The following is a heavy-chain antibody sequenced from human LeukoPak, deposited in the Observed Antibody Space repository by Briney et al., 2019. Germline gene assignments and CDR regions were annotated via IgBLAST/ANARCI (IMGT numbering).Heavy chain of an antibody. J-gene: IGHJ4*02. CDR2: IYSGGNT. D-gene: IGHD3-10*01. Sequence: GGSLRLSCAASGFTVSSNYMSWVRQAPGKGLEWVSVIYSGGNTYYADSVKGRFTISRDNSKNTLYLQMNSLRAEDTAVYYCARDLDYGSGSYSDYWGQGTLVTVSS. CDR3: ARDLDYGSGSYSDY. CDR1: GFTVSSNY. V-gene: IGHV3-66*01.